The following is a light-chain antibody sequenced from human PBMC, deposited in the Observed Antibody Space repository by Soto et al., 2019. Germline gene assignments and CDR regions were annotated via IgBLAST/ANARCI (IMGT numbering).Light chain of an antibody. CDR2: GAS. J-gene: IGKJ5*01. CDR1: QTVSITY. CDR3: QQRHMWPIT. V-gene: IGKV3D-20*02. Sequence: PGSSATLSCMASQTVSITYLTWYQQKPGQAPRLLIVGASKRATGIPDRFSGSGSGTDFTLTISSLEPEDSAVYYCQQRHMWPITFGQGTRLEI.